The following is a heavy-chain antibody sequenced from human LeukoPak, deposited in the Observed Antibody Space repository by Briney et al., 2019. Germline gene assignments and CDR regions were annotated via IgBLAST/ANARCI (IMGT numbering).Heavy chain of an antibody. V-gene: IGHV1-2*02. CDR2: INPNSGAT. Sequence: EASVKVPCKASGYTFTGYYMHWVRQAPGQGLEWMGWINPNSGATNYAQKFQGRVTMTRDTSISTAYMELSRLRSDDTAVYYCARLNLRNVLVFFDDWGQGTLVTVSS. J-gene: IGHJ4*02. CDR3: ARLNLRNVLVFFDD. D-gene: IGHD2-8*01. CDR1: GYTFTGYY.